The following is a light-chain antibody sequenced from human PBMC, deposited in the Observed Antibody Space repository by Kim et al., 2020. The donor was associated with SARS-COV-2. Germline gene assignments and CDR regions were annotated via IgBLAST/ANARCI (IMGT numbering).Light chain of an antibody. J-gene: IGLJ3*02. V-gene: IGLV2-14*03. CDR3: GSYTSSSARV. Sequence: GRALTLSCTGTSLNVCGYSYVSLYQHPPGKAPSLMIYDVSNRPSGVSNCFAGSKSANTASLTISIHQADDDADYYCGSYTSSSARVFGGGTQLTVL. CDR2: DVS. CDR1: SLNVCGYSY.